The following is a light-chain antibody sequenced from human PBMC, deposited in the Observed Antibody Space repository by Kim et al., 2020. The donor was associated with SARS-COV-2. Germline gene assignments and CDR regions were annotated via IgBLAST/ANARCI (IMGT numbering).Light chain of an antibody. CDR1: SLRSYY. Sequence: SSELTQDPAVSVALGQTVRITCQGDSLRSYYASWYQQKPGQAPVLVIYGKNNRPSGIPDRFSGSSSGNTASLTITGAQAEDEAEYYRNPRGNRGNHLVFGGGTQLTVL. CDR3: NPRGNRGNHLV. V-gene: IGLV3-19*01. J-gene: IGLJ2*01. CDR2: GKN.